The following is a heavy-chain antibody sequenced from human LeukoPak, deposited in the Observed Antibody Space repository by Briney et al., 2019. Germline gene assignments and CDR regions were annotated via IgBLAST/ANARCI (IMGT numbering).Heavy chain of an antibody. CDR1: GISVSNDY. J-gene: IGHJ3*01. Sequence: PGGSLRLSCAASGISVSNDYMSWVRQAPGKGLEWVSAIYADGYTRDAASVKGRFSISTHNSKNTVYLQMDNLRPEDTAVYYCARDRRGEKDFDVWGPGTMVTVSS. CDR3: ARDRRGEKDFDV. CDR2: IYADGYT. V-gene: IGHV3-53*04.